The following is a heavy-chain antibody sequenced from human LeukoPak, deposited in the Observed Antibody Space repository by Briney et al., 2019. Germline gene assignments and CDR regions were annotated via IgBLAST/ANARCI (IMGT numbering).Heavy chain of an antibody. D-gene: IGHD3-22*01. CDR2: IDASGGST. Sequence: GGSLRLSCAASGFTFSSYAMSWVRQAPGKGLEWVSSIDASGGSTYYADSVKGRFTISRDNSKNTLFLQMSSLRAEDTAVYYCARDSGLYYDSSGYYSKSQLFDYWGQGTLVTVSS. CDR3: ARDSGLYYDSSGYYSKSQLFDY. J-gene: IGHJ4*02. V-gene: IGHV3-23*01. CDR1: GFTFSSYA.